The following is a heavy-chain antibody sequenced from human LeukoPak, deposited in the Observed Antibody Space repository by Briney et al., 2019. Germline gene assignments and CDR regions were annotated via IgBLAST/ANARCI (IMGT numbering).Heavy chain of an antibody. V-gene: IGHV3-21*01. D-gene: IGHD1-7*01. CDR2: ITSSSSYI. J-gene: IGHJ3*02. Sequence: GGSLRLSCAASAFTFSSYSMNWVRQAPGKGLEWVSSITSSSSYIYYADSVKGRFTISRDNAKNSLYLQMNSLGDEDTAVYYCASGRNVGITGTTGAFDIWGQGTMVTVSS. CDR3: ASGRNVGITGTTGAFDI. CDR1: AFTFSSYS.